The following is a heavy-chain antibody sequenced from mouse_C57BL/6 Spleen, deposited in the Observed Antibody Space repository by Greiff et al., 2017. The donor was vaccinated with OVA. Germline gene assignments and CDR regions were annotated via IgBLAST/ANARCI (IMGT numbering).Heavy chain of an antibody. D-gene: IGHD1-1*01. Sequence: QVQLQQSGPELVKPGASVKLSCKASGYTFTSYDINWVKQRPGQGLEWIGWIYPRDGSTKYNEKFKGKATLTVDTSSSTAYMELHSLTSEDSAVYFCARPTVVATEVRYCDVWGTGTTVTVSS. J-gene: IGHJ1*03. CDR3: ARPTVVATEVRYCDV. CDR1: GYTFTSYD. CDR2: IYPRDGST. V-gene: IGHV1-85*01.